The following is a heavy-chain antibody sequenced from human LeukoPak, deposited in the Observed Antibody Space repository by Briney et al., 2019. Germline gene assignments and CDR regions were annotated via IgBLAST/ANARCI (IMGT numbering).Heavy chain of an antibody. CDR3: ASLSTVTTPIGVYI. D-gene: IGHD4-11*01. CDR1: GGSFSGYY. J-gene: IGHJ3*02. V-gene: IGHV4-34*01. Sequence: PSETLSLTCAVYGGSFSGYYWNWIRQPPGKGLEWIGEINHSGSTNYNPSLKSRVTISVDTSKNQFSLKLSSVTAADTAVYYCASLSTVTTPIGVYIWGQGTMVTVSS. CDR2: INHSGST.